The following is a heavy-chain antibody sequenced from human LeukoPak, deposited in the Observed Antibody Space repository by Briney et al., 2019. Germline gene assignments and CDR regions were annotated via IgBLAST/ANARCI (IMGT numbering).Heavy chain of an antibody. V-gene: IGHV4-30-2*01. CDR3: ARGDRGAGVDY. CDR1: SGSISSGGYS. D-gene: IGHD1-26*01. J-gene: IGHJ4*02. CDR2: IYHSGST. Sequence: SETLSLTCAVSSGSISSGGYSWSWIRQPPGKGLEWIGYIYHSGSTYYNPSLKSRVTISVDRSKNQFSLKLSSVTAADTAVYYCARGDRGAGVDYWGQGTLVTVSS.